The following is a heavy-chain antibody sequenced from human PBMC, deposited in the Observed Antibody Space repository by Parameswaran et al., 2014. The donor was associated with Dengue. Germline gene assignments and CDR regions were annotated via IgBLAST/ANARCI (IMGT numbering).Heavy chain of an antibody. J-gene: IGHJ4*02. CDR1: GGSISSGGYY. CDR2: IYHSGNT. CDR3: ARDRWHPPGLDY. D-gene: IGHD4-23*01. V-gene: IGHV4-31*03. Sequence: SETLSLTCTVSGGSISSGGYYWSWIRQHPGKGLEWIGYIYHSGNTHYTPSLKSRVTIPVDTSKNQFSLKLSSVTAADTAVYYCARDRWHPPGLDYWGQGTLVTVSS.